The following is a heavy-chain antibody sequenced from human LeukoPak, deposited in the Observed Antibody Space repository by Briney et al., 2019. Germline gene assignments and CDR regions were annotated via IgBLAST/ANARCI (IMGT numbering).Heavy chain of an antibody. J-gene: IGHJ4*02. CDR3: ARDPCSSCPFDH. V-gene: IGHV4-59*01. D-gene: IGHD6-13*01. Sequence: SETLSLTCTVSGGSISSYYWSWIRQPPGKGLEWIGYIYYSGSTNYNPSLKSRVTISVDTSKNQFSLKLSSVTAADTAVYYCARDPCSSCPFDHWGQGTLVTVSS. CDR1: GGSISSYY. CDR2: IYYSGST.